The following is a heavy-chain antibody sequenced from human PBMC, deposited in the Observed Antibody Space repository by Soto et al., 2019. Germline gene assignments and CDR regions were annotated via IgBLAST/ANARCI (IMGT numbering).Heavy chain of an antibody. D-gene: IGHD6-6*01. Sequence: EVQLLESGGGLVQPGESLRLSCAASGFTFSSYAMSWVRQAPGKGLEWVSVISGSDDSTYYADSVKGRFTISRDNSKNRLYLQMNSLRAEDTAVYYCAKRSSSSPLGYWGQGTLVTVSS. J-gene: IGHJ4*02. CDR1: GFTFSSYA. CDR2: ISGSDDST. CDR3: AKRSSSSPLGY. V-gene: IGHV3-23*01.